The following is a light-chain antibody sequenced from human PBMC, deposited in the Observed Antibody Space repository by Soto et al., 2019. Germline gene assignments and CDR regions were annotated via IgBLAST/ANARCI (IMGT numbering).Light chain of an antibody. V-gene: IGLV2-14*01. CDR3: SSYVNYNTFVI. J-gene: IGLJ2*01. CDR1: SRDVGGYNY. CDR2: EVS. Sequence: QSALTQPASVSGSPGQSITISCTGTSRDVGGYNYVSWHQQHPGKAPKVIITEVSNRPSGVSNRFSGSKSGNTASLTISALQAEDEADYYCSSYVNYNTFVIFGGGTKLTVL.